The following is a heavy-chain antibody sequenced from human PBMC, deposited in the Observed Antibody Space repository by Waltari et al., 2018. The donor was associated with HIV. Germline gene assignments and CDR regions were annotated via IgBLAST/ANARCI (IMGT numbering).Heavy chain of an antibody. CDR3: ARGTIESGVTAGFGF. Sequence: QLQLQESGPGLVRPSETLSLTCSVSGGSIRSSGHYWGWLRQSAGTGLEWVGSIYYPGTTYYSPSLKNRLTMSVDATKGQFSLTLKSVTAADTAIDYCARGTIESGVTAGFGFWGQGTLVAVSS. D-gene: IGHD2-21*02. CDR1: GGSIRSSGHY. V-gene: IGHV4-39*01. CDR2: IYYPGTT. J-gene: IGHJ4*02.